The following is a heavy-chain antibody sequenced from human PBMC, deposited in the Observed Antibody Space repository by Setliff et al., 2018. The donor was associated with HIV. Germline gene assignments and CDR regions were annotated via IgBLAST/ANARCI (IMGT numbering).Heavy chain of an antibody. CDR1: GGSISSHY. Sequence: PSETLSLTCTVSGGSISSHYWSWIRQPPGKGLEWIGSIYYSGSTNYNPSLKSRVTISVDTSKNQFSLKLSSVTAADTAVYYCARGSGGWYGGGLRAYGMDVWG. D-gene: IGHD6-19*01. CDR2: IYYSGST. CDR3: ARGSGGWYGGGLRAYGMDV. V-gene: IGHV4-59*11. J-gene: IGHJ6*01.